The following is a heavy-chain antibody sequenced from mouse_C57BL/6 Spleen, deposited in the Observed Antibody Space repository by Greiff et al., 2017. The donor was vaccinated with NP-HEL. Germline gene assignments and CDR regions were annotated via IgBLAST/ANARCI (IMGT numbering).Heavy chain of an antibody. CDR1: GYTFTSYW. CDR3: ARSESTMVTTRAMDY. D-gene: IGHD2-2*01. CDR2: IDPSDSYT. V-gene: IGHV1-50*01. J-gene: IGHJ4*01. Sequence: QVQLQQPGAELVKPGASVKLSCKASGYTFTSYWMQWVKQRPGQGLEWIGEIDPSDSYTNYNQKFKGKATLTVDTSSSTAYMQLSSLTSEDSAVYYCARSESTMVTTRAMDYWGQGTSVTVSS.